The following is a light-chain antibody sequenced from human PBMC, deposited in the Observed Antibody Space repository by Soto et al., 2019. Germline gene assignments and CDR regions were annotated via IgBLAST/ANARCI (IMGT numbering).Light chain of an antibody. V-gene: IGKV3-15*01. CDR1: QSVSSN. CDR3: QQYNNWLT. CDR2: GAS. Sequence: EFVLTQSPGTLSLSPGERATLSCRASQSVSSNLAWYQQKPGQAPRLLIYGASTRATGIPARFSGSGSGTEFSLTISSLQSEDFAVYYCQQYNNWLTFGGGTKVDI. J-gene: IGKJ4*01.